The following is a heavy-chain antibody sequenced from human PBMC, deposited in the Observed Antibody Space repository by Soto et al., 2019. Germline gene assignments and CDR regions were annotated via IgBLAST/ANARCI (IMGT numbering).Heavy chain of an antibody. CDR2: IIPILGIA. V-gene: IGHV1-69*04. Sequence: SVKVSCKASGGTFSSYTISWVRQAPGQGLEWMGRIIPILGIANYAQKFQGRVTITADKSTSTAYMELSSLRSEDTAVYYCARDLSTRGGTTTEGVDYWGQGTLVTVSS. D-gene: IGHD2-15*01. CDR1: GGTFSSYT. CDR3: ARDLSTRGGTTTEGVDY. J-gene: IGHJ4*02.